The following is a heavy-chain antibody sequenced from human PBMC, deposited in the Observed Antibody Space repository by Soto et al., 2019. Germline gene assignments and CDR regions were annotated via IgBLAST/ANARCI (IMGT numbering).Heavy chain of an antibody. Sequence: ASVKVSCKASGYTFTGYYMHWVRQAPGQGLEWMGWINPNSGGTNYAQKFQGWVTMTRDTSISTAYMELSRLRSDDTAVYYCARGPVVAATPRTYAFDIWGQGTMVTVSS. CDR2: INPNSGGT. CDR1: GYTFTGYY. D-gene: IGHD2-15*01. V-gene: IGHV1-2*04. J-gene: IGHJ3*02. CDR3: ARGPVVAATPRTYAFDI.